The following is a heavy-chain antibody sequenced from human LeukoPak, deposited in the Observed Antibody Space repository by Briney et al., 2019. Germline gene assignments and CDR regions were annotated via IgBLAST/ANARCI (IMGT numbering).Heavy chain of an antibody. Sequence: PGGSLRLSCAASGFTLSSYSMKWVRQAPGKGLEWGSSISSSSSYIYYADSVKGRFTISRDNAKNSLYLQMNSLRAEDTAVYYCARDRPTLTGYYPFDYWGQGTLVTVSS. CDR1: GFTLSSYS. CDR2: ISSSSSYI. V-gene: IGHV3-21*01. D-gene: IGHD3-9*01. CDR3: ARDRPTLTGYYPFDY. J-gene: IGHJ4*02.